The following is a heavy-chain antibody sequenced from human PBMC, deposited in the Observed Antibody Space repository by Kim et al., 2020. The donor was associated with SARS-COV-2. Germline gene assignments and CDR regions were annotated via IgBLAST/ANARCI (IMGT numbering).Heavy chain of an antibody. D-gene: IGHD5-18*01. Sequence: NPTDAQGLTGRFVFSLDHSVSTAYLQISSLKAEDTAVYYCARDQGYSYDYWGQGTLVTVSS. J-gene: IGHJ4*02. V-gene: IGHV7-4-1*02. CDR2: NP. CDR3: ARDQGYSYDY.